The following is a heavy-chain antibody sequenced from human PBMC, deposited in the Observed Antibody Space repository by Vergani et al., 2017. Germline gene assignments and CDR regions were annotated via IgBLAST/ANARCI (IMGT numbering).Heavy chain of an antibody. CDR2: ISAYNGNT. V-gene: IGHV1-18*01. J-gene: IGHJ4*02. D-gene: IGHD1-26*01. CDR3: ARDGSGSYSPSDY. CDR1: GYTFTSYG. Sequence: QVQLVQSGAEVKKPGASVKVSCKASGYTFTSYGISWVRQAPGQGLEWMGWISAYNGNTNYAQKLQGRGTMTTDTSTSTAYMKLRSLRSDDTAVYDGARDGSGSYSPSDYWGQGTLVTVSS.